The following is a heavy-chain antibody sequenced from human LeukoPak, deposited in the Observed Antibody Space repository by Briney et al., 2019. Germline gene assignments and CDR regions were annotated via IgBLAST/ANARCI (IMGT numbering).Heavy chain of an antibody. D-gene: IGHD3-10*01. Sequence: SETLSLTCAVYGGSFSGYYWSWIRQPSGKGLEWIGEINHSGSTNYNPSLKSRVTISVDTSKNQFSLKLSSVTAADTAVYYCARGRLLWFGEHTRFDYWGQGTLVTVSS. CDR3: ARGRLLWFGEHTRFDY. CDR1: GGSFSGYY. CDR2: INHSGST. J-gene: IGHJ4*02. V-gene: IGHV4-34*01.